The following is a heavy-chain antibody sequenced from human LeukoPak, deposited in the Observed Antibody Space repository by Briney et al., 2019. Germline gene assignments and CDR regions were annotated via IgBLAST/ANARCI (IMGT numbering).Heavy chain of an antibody. D-gene: IGHD3-3*01. V-gene: IGHV3-30-3*01. CDR3: AKGYDFWSGYYLDY. CDR1: GFTFSSYA. J-gene: IGHJ4*02. Sequence: GGSLRLSCAASGFTFSSYAMHWVRQAPGKGLEWVAVISYDGSIKYYADSVKGRFTISRDNSKNTLYLQVNSLRAEDTAVYYCAKGYDFWSGYYLDYWGQGTLVTVSS. CDR2: ISYDGSIK.